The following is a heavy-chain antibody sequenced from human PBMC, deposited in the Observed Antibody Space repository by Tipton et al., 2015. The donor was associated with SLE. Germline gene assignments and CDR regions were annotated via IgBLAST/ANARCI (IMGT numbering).Heavy chain of an antibody. V-gene: IGHV4-34*01. J-gene: IGHJ4*02. D-gene: IGHD7-27*01. CDR2: VYYSGTT. CDR1: GGSFSGHY. Sequence: TLSLTCAVYGGSFSGHYWSWIRQPPGKGLEWIGSVYYSGTTYYNSSLKSRVTISVDTSKNQFSLQLNSVTPEDTAVYYCARAPGVPAFFDYWGQGTLVTVSS. CDR3: ARAPGVPAFFDY.